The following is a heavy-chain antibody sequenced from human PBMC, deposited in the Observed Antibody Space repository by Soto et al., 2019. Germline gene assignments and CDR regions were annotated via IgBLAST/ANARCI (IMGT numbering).Heavy chain of an antibody. J-gene: IGHJ4*02. CDR3: ARGWDHAY. CDR1: GYTFTSYA. CDR2: INADNGNT. V-gene: IGHV1-3*05. Sequence: QVQLVQSGAEEKKPGASVKVSCKASGYTFTSYAMHWVRQAPGQRLEWMGWINADNGNTRYSQNFQGRVTITRDTPASTAYMELSSLRSEDTAVYYCARGWDHAYWGQGTLVTVSS. D-gene: IGHD1-26*01.